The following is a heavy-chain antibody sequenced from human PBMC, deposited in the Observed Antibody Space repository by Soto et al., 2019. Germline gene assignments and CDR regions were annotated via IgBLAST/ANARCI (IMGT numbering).Heavy chain of an antibody. J-gene: IGHJ6*02. CDR2: MWYDGSNK. D-gene: IGHD1-26*01. CDR1: GFTFSSYG. Sequence: GGSLRLSCAASGFTFSSYGMHWVRQAPGKGLEWVAVMWYDGSNKYYADSVKGRFTISRDNSKNTLYLQMNSLRAEDTAVYYCARDKVGVTHYSYYGMDVWGQGPTVTVSS. CDR3: ARDKVGVTHYSYYGMDV. V-gene: IGHV3-33*01.